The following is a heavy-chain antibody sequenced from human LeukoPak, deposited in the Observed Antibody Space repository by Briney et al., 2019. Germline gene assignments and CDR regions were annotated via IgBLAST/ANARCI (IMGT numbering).Heavy chain of an antibody. CDR3: ARGFNYDILTGYYPGNWFDP. J-gene: IGHJ5*02. D-gene: IGHD3-9*01. Sequence: SETLSLTCTVSGYSISSGYYWSWIRQPPGKGLEWIGYIYYSGSTNYNPSLKSRVTISVDTSKNQFSLKLSSVTAADTAVYYCARGFNYDILTGYYPGNWFDPWGQGTLVTVSS. CDR2: IYYSGST. V-gene: IGHV4-61*01. CDR1: GYSISSGYY.